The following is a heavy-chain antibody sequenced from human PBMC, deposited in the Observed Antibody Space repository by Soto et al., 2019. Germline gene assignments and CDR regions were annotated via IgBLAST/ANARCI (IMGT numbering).Heavy chain of an antibody. Sequence: GGSLRLSCAASGFTFSSYSMNWVRQAPGKGLEWVSSISSSSSYIYYADSVKGRFTISRDNAKNSLYLQMNSLRAEDTAVYYCARDSSSSLRYYYMDVWGKGTTVTVYS. V-gene: IGHV3-21*01. CDR2: ISSSSSYI. J-gene: IGHJ6*03. CDR1: GFTFSSYS. CDR3: ARDSSSSLRYYYMDV. D-gene: IGHD6-6*01.